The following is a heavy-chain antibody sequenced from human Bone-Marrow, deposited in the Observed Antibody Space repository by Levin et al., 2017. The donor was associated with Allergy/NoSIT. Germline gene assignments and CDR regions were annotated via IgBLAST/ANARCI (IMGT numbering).Heavy chain of an antibody. CDR2: IFYTGST. CDR1: GGSISSSTYY. D-gene: IGHD3-10*01. J-gene: IGHJ5*02. V-gene: IGHV4-39*02. Sequence: SETLSLTCTVSGGSISSSTYYWGWIRQPPGMRLEWIGTIFYTGSTYYNPSLKSRVTISVDTSKNPFSLKLTSVTAADTAMYYCARARNPYYGRVFDPGGQGTLVTVSS. CDR3: ARARNPYYGRVFDP.